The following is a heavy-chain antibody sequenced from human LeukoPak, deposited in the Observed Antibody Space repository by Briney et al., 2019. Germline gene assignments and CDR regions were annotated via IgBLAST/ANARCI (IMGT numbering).Heavy chain of an antibody. D-gene: IGHD6-19*01. V-gene: IGHV3-21*04. Sequence: GGSLRLSCVASGFTFSDYSMNWVRQAPGKGLEWVSIISSTSSYIYYADSVKGRFTVSRDNAKNSLYLQMNSLRAEDTALYYCASSTAVAAYFVHWGQGTLATVSS. CDR3: ASSTAVAAYFVH. J-gene: IGHJ4*02. CDR1: GFTFSDYS. CDR2: ISSTSSYI.